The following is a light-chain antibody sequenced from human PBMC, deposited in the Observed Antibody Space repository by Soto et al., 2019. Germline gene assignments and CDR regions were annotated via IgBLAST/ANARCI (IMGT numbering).Light chain of an antibody. CDR3: SSYTSISTLV. V-gene: IGLV2-14*01. CDR1: SSDVGGYNY. CDR2: DVS. J-gene: IGLJ1*01. Sequence: QSALTQPASVSGSPGQSITISCTGTSSDVGGYNYVSWYQQHPGKAPKLMIYDVSNRPSGVSNRFSGSKSGNTASLTISGLQAEYEADYYCSSYTSISTLVFGTGPKSPS.